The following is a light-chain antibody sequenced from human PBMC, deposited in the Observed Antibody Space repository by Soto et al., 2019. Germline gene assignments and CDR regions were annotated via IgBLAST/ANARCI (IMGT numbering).Light chain of an antibody. CDR3: QQYGSSPLA. CDR1: TSSY. CDR2: GAS. Sequence: EIVLTQSPGTLSLSPGERATLSCRASTSSYLAWYQQKPGQAPRLLIYGASSRATGIPDSFSGSGSGTDFTLTISRLEPEDFAVYYCQQYGSSPLAFGGGTKVEMK. J-gene: IGKJ4*01. V-gene: IGKV3-20*01.